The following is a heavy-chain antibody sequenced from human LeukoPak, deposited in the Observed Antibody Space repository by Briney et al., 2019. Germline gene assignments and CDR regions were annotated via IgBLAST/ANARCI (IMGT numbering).Heavy chain of an antibody. D-gene: IGHD3-10*01. CDR1: GFTFSNYV. J-gene: IGHJ5*02. CDR2: ISGSGST. CDR3: ARYLGASGSYVGFDP. V-gene: IGHV3-23*01. Sequence: GGPLRLSCAASGFTFSNYVMTWVRQAPGKGLEWVSAISGSGSTYYADSVKGRFTISRDNPKNTLYLQMDSLRAEDTAVYYCARYLGASGSYVGFDPWGQGTLVTVSS.